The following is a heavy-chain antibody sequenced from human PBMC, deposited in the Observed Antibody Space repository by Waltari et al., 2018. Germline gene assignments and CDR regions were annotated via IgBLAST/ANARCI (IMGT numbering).Heavy chain of an antibody. D-gene: IGHD2-2*01. CDR1: GGSISSGGYS. J-gene: IGHJ3*02. Sequence: QLQLQESGSGLVKPSQTLSLTCAVSGGSISSGGYSWSWIRQPPGKGLEWIGYIYHSGGTYYNPSLRSRVTISVDRSKNQFSLKLSSVTAADTAVYYCARGPRYQPLPRAFDIWGQGTMVTVSS. V-gene: IGHV4-30-2*01. CDR2: IYHSGGT. CDR3: ARGPRYQPLPRAFDI.